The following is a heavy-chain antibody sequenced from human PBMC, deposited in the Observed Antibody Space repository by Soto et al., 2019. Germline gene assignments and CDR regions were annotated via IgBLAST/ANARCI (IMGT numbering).Heavy chain of an antibody. J-gene: IGHJ5*02. Sequence: XVTLSLTCAVYGGSFSGYYWSWIRQPPGKGLEWIGEINDSGSTNYNPSLKSRVTISVGTSKNQFSLKLSSVTAADTAVYYCARLVVIGNWFDPWGQGTLVTVSS. D-gene: IGHD2-8*02. CDR2: INDSGST. CDR3: ARLVVIGNWFDP. V-gene: IGHV4-34*01. CDR1: GGSFSGYY.